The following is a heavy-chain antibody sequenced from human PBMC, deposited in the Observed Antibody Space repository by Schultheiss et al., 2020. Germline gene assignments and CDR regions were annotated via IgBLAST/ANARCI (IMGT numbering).Heavy chain of an antibody. Sequence: SETLSLTCTVSGGSISSYYWSWIRQPPGKGLEWIGYIYYSGSTNYNPSLKSRVTISVDTSKNQFSLKLSSVTAADTAVYYCARDTYYYGLDVWGQGTAVTVSS. CDR1: GGSISSYY. J-gene: IGHJ6*02. V-gene: IGHV4-59*01. CDR3: ARDTYYYGLDV. CDR2: IYYSGST.